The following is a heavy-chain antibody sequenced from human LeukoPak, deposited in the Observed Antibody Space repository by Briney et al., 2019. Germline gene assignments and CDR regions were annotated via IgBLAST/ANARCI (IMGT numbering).Heavy chain of an antibody. CDR3: ARDGVDTAMVTSFLDYFDY. V-gene: IGHV1-2*02. CDR1: GYTFSGNY. J-gene: IGHJ4*02. Sequence: ASVKVSCKASGSSGYTFSGNYMHWVRQAPGQGLEWIGWINPDSGATNSAQKFQGRVTMTRDTSISTAYMELSRLRSDDTAVYYCARDGVDTAMVTSFLDYFDYWGQGTLVIVSS. D-gene: IGHD5-18*01. CDR2: INPDSGAT.